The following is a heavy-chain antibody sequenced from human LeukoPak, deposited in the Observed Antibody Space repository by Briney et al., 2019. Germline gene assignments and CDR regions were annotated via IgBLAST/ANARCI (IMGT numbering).Heavy chain of an antibody. CDR2: ISHDGGAT. CDR1: GITFNFNA. V-gene: IGHV3-43*01. D-gene: IGHD6-13*01. Sequence: GGSLRLSCAASGITFNFNAMTWVRRPPGKGLEWVSTISHDGGATHYADSVKGRFTISRDNAKNSLSLQMNSLKPEDTALYYCAKGPGLGAGKRYLDLWGRGTLVIVSS. J-gene: IGHJ2*01. CDR3: AKGPGLGAGKRYLDL.